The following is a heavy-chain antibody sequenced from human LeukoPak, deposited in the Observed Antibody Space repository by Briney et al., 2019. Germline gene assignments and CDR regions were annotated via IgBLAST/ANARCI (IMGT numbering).Heavy chain of an antibody. CDR3: AKDRGRGYSYGVYVLDY. CDR1: GYTFTSNY. V-gene: IGHV1-46*01. J-gene: IGHJ4*02. Sequence: GASVKVSCKASGYTFTSNYIHWVRQAPGQGLEWMGMIYPRDGSTSYAQKFQGRVTVTRDTSTSTVHMELSGLRAEDTAVYYCAKDRGRGYSYGVYVLDYWGQGTLVTVSS. D-gene: IGHD5-18*01. CDR2: IYPRDGST.